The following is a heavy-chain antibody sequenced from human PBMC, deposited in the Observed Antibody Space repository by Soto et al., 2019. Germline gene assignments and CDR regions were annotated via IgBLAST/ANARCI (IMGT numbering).Heavy chain of an antibody. CDR2: IIPIFGTA. CDR3: WRDLDSSGYLGFDY. CDR1: GVTFSSYA. Sequence: SVKVSCKASGVTFSSYAISWVRQAPGQGLEWMGGIIPIFGTANYAQRFQGRVTSSADESPSTAYMDLCSQVSQVRAVGYRWRDLDSSGYLGFDYWCQGRLVTVSS. V-gene: IGHV1-69*13. D-gene: IGHD3-22*01. J-gene: IGHJ4*02.